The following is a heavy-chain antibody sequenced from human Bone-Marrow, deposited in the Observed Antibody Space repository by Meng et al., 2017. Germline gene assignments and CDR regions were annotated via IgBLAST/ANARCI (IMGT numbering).Heavy chain of an antibody. CDR1: GGSFMGYY. D-gene: IGHD6-6*01. V-gene: IGHV4-34*01. Sequence: QLRLQQWEADLLKPSETLSLPCAVYGGSFMGYYWSWIRQPPGKGLEWIGEINHSGSTNYNPSLKSRVTISVDTSKNQFSLKLSSVTAADTAVYYCARGLRAARPLLFGYWGQGTLVTVSS. CDR3: ARGLRAARPLLFGY. CDR2: INHSGST. J-gene: IGHJ4*02.